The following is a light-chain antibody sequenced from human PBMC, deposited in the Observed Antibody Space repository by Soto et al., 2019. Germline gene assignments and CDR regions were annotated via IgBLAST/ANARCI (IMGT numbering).Light chain of an antibody. Sequence: QSVLTQPASVSGSPGQSITISCTGTSSDVGGYNYVSWYQQHPGKAPKLMIYDVSNRPSEVSNRFSGSKSGNTASLTISGLQAEDEADYYCSSYTSSSPVFGGGTKLTVL. CDR1: SSDVGGYNY. CDR2: DVS. CDR3: SSYTSSSPV. J-gene: IGLJ2*01. V-gene: IGLV2-14*01.